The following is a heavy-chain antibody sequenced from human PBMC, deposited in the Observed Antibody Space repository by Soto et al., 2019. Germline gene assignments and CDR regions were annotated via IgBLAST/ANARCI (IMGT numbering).Heavy chain of an antibody. CDR1: GDSISTTNKY. J-gene: IGHJ6*02. V-gene: IGHV4-30-4*01. Sequence: KTSETLSLTCSVSGDSISTTNKYWNWIRQPPGKGLEWIGFISYGGTTFYNPSLKSRLTISVDTSKNQFSLKLSSVTAADTAVYYCARAYYDINFLNSYYYYGMDVWGQGTTVTVSS. CDR3: ARAYYDINFLNSYYYYGMDV. CDR2: ISYGGTT. D-gene: IGHD3-9*01.